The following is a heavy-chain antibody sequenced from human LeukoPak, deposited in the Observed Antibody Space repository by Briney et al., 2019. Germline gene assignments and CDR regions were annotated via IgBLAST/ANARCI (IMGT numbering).Heavy chain of an antibody. Sequence: PGGSLRLSCAASGFNFCSEAMSWIRKIPGKGLDWVSGISRGGGTTYYADSVKGRFTISRDNSKNTLYLQMNSLRAEDTAVYYCASSNYYDSSGYSFGRTYAFDIWGQGTMVTVSS. V-gene: IGHV3-23*01. CDR3: ASSNYYDSSGYSFGRTYAFDI. CDR1: GFNFCSEA. J-gene: IGHJ3*02. D-gene: IGHD3-22*01. CDR2: ISRGGGTT.